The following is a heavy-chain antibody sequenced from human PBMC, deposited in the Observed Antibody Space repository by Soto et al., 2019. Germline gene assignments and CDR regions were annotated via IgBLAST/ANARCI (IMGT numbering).Heavy chain of an antibody. CDR1: GFTFSSYG. CDR2: ISYDGSNK. Sequence: PGGSLRLSCAASGFTFSSYGMHWVRQAPGKGPEWVAVISYDGSNKYYADSVKGRFTISRDNSKNTLYLQMNSLRAEDTAVYYCAKDLTRIQLWFPSPQQLVQDDYWGQGTLVTVSS. D-gene: IGHD5-18*01. V-gene: IGHV3-30*18. CDR3: AKDLTRIQLWFPSPQQLVQDDY. J-gene: IGHJ4*02.